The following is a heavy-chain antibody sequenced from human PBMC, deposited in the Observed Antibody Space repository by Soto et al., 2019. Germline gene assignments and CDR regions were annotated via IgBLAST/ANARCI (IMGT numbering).Heavy chain of an antibody. CDR1: GGSISSSNW. V-gene: IGHV4-4*02. D-gene: IGHD3-3*01. J-gene: IGHJ6*02. CDR3: ASSSYDFWSGYYFYYGMEV. Sequence: PSETLSLTCAVSGGSISSSNWWSWVRQPPGKGLEWIGEIYHSGSTNYNPSLKSRVTISVDKSKNQFSLKLSSVTAADTAVYYCASSSYDFWSGYYFYYGMEVWGEGTTVT. CDR2: IYHSGST.